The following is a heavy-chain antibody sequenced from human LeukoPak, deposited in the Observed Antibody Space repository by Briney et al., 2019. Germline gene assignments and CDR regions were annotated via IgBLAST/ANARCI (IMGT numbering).Heavy chain of an antibody. CDR3: ASGSDSSGYPHDY. V-gene: IGHV3-72*01. CDR1: GFTFSDHY. J-gene: IGHJ4*02. D-gene: IGHD3-22*01. CDR2: TRNKANNYAT. Sequence: PGGSLRLSCAASGFTFSDHYMDWARQAPGKGLEWVGRTRNKANNYATEYAASVKGRFTISRDDSKNSLYLQMNSLKTEDTAVYYCASGSDSSGYPHDYWGQGTLVTVSS.